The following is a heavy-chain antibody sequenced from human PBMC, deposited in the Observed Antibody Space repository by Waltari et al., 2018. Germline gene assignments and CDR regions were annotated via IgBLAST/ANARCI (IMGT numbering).Heavy chain of an antibody. J-gene: IGHJ6*03. Sequence: QVQLVESGGGVVQPGRSLRLSCAASGFTFSSYGIHWVRPAPGKGLEWVAVIWYDGSNKYYADSVKGRFTISRDNSKNTLYLQMNSLRAEDTAMYYCAKVGGRGNYYYYYMDVWGKGTTVTVSS. D-gene: IGHD1-26*01. CDR2: IWYDGSNK. V-gene: IGHV3-30*18. CDR3: AKVGGRGNYYYYYMDV. CDR1: GFTFSSYG.